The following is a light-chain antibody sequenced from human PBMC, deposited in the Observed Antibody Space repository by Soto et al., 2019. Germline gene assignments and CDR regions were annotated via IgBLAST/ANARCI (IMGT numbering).Light chain of an antibody. Sequence: VMTQSPATLSVSPGERATLSCRASQSVGTNLAWYQLKPGQAPRLLIHAVATRATGTPARFSGSGSETEFTLTIDSLQSEDFAVYYCQQYDDWPPITFGQGTRLEMK. J-gene: IGKJ5*01. CDR3: QQYDDWPPIT. V-gene: IGKV3D-15*01. CDR2: AVA. CDR1: QSVGTN.